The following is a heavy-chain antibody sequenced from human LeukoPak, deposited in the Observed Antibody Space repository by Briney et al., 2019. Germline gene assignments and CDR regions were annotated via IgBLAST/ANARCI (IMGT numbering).Heavy chain of an antibody. CDR2: ISSSSSYT. D-gene: IGHD3-22*01. CDR1: GFTFSSYE. V-gene: IGHV3-48*03. CDR3: AGQGDSSGYYSIDY. J-gene: IGHJ4*02. Sequence: SGGSLRLSCAASGFTFSSYEMNWVRQAPGKGLEWVSYISSSSSYTNYADSVKGRFTISRDNAKNSLYLQMNSLRAEDTAVYYCAGQGDSSGYYSIDYWGQGTLVTVSS.